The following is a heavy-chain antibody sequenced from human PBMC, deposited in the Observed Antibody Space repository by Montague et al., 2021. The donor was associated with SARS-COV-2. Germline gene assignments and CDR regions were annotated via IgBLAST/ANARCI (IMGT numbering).Heavy chain of an antibody. V-gene: IGHV4-39*07. D-gene: IGHD6-19*01. CDR1: GASISTSPYF. Sequence: SETLSLTCTVSGASISTSPYFWGWIRQPPGKGLEWIGFIYYSGSTYYNPSLKSRVTISIDTSENQFSLKLSSVTAADTAVYYCARGNRIAVDGTDFDYWGQGTLVTVSS. CDR2: IYYSGST. J-gene: IGHJ4*02. CDR3: ARGNRIAVDGTDFDY.